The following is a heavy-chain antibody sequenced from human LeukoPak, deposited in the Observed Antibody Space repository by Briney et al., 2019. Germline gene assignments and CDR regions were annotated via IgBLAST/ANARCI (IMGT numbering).Heavy chain of an antibody. D-gene: IGHD6-19*01. Sequence: GSLRLSCAASGFTFSSYGMSWIRQPPGKGLEWIGYIYYSGSTNYNPSLKSRVTISVDTSKNQFSLKLSSVTAADTAVYYCARVTRESYSSGQRNYYYYMDVWGKGTTVTISS. V-gene: IGHV4-59*01. CDR1: GFTFSSYG. CDR3: ARVTRESYSSGQRNYYYYMDV. J-gene: IGHJ6*03. CDR2: IYYSGST.